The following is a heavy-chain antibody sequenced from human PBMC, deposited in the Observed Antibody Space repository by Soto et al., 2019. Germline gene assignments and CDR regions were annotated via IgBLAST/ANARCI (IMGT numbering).Heavy chain of an antibody. CDR3: GSERVRGMDV. V-gene: IGHV1-8*01. Sequence: QVQLVQSGAEVKKPGASVKVSCKASGYTFTSYDINWVRQATGQGLEWMGWMKPNSANTGYAQKFQGRGTMTRNTSRSTAYIELSSLRSEDTAVYYSGSERVRGMDVWRQGTTVTVSS. D-gene: IGHD6-25*01. CDR2: MKPNSANT. J-gene: IGHJ6*02. CDR1: GYTFTSYD.